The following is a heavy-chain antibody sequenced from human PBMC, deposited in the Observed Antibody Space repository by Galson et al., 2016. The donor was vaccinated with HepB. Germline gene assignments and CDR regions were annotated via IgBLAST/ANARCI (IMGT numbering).Heavy chain of an antibody. Sequence: SVKVSCKASGGSFSTYPISWVRQAPGQGLEWMGGIFPILQTPSYAPKYQDRLSITADESTSTAYMELNSLTSEDTAVYFCARGDSLALGNYWGQGTLVTVSS. CDR2: IFPILQTP. V-gene: IGHV1-69*13. CDR1: GGSFSTYP. J-gene: IGHJ4*02. CDR3: ARGDSLALGNY. D-gene: IGHD3-16*01.